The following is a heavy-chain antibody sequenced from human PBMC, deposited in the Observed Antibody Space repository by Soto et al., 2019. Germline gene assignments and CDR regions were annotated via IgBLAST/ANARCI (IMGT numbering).Heavy chain of an antibody. Sequence: SETLSLTCAVSGGSISSSNWWNWVRQPPGEGPEWIGKIYHTGSTTYNPSLKSRVTISVDKSKNQLYLNLTSVTAADTAVYYCARDPDPWGQGTMVTVSS. J-gene: IGHJ5*01. CDR2: IYHTGST. CDR3: ARDPDP. CDR1: GGSISSSNW. V-gene: IGHV4-4*02.